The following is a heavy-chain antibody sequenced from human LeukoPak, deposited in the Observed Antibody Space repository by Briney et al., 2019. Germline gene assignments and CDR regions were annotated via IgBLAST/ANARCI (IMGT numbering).Heavy chain of an antibody. D-gene: IGHD2-21*01. CDR2: IGSSSSPI. Sequence: GGSLRLSRVAAGLTLSVYSTRWVRQAPEKGLEWVSYIGSSSSPIYYADSVKGRFTISRDNAKNSLYLQMDSLRAEDTAVYYWGRDQAYSFYYWGQGTLVTVSS. CDR3: GRDQAYSFYY. V-gene: IGHV3-48*01. CDR1: GLTLSVYS. J-gene: IGHJ4*02.